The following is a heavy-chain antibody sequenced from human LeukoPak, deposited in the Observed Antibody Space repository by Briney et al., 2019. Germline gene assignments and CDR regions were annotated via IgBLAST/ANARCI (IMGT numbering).Heavy chain of an antibody. V-gene: IGHV3-23*01. CDR1: GFIFSSYG. J-gene: IGHJ6*03. CDR3: AKGAEEGVVITSVYYYYMDV. D-gene: IGHD3-22*01. Sequence: GGTLRLSCAASGFIFSSYGMSWVRQAPGEGLEWISGITGSTYSTYYADSVKGRFTISRDNSKNTMYLQMNSLRAEDTAVYYCAKGAEEGVVITSVYYYYMDVWGKGTTVTISS. CDR2: ITGSTYST.